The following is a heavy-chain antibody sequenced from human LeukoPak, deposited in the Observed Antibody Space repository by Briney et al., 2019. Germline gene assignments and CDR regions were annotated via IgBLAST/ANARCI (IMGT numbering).Heavy chain of an antibody. D-gene: IGHD3-3*01. J-gene: IGHJ4*02. CDR3: ARDERLLSFLK. CDR2: ISGTGENT. CDR1: GFTFNTYS. V-gene: IGHV3-23*01. Sequence: PGGSLRLSCAASGFTFNTYSMNWVRQAPGKGLEGVSGISGTGENTYYADSVKGRFTISRDNSKNTLYLQVNSLRAEDTAIYYCARDERLLSFLKWGQGTLVTVSS.